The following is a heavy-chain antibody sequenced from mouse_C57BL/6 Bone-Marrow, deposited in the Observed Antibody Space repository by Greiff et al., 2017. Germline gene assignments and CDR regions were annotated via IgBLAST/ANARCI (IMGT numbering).Heavy chain of an antibody. V-gene: IGHV5-9*01. Sequence: EVNVVESGGGLVKPGGSLKLSCAASGFTFSSYTMSWVRQTPEKRLEWVATISGGGGNTYYPDSVKGRFTISRDNAKNTLYLQMSSLRSEDTALYYCARHGYYGNSWFAYWGQGTLVTVSA. CDR2: ISGGGGNT. D-gene: IGHD2-1*01. J-gene: IGHJ3*01. CDR3: ARHGYYGNSWFAY. CDR1: GFTFSSYT.